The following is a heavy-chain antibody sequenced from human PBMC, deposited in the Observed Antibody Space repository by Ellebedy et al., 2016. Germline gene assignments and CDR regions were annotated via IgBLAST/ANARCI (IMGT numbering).Heavy chain of an antibody. CDR1: GFIFSGSA. CDR2: IRDKANNYAT. V-gene: IGHV3-73*01. Sequence: GESLKISCAASGFIFSGSAIHWVRQASGKGLDWVGRIRDKANNYATAYAASVKGRFTISRDDSKNTAYLQMNSLKTEDTAVYYCTRVGAVAGTIDYWGQGTLVTVSS. CDR3: TRVGAVAGTIDY. J-gene: IGHJ4*02. D-gene: IGHD6-19*01.